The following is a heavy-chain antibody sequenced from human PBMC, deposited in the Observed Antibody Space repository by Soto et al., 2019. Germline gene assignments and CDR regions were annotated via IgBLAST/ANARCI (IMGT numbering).Heavy chain of an antibody. CDR1: GYTFTNYD. CDR2: MNPDSGNT. D-gene: IGHD4-4*01. CDR3: ARGHDYSNYEDYYYMHV. J-gene: IGHJ6*03. Sequence: GASVKVSCKASGYTFTNYDINWVRQATGQGLEWMGWMNPDSGNTGYAQTFQGRVTMTRNTSISTAYMELSSLRSEDTAVYYCARGHDYSNYEDYYYMHVWGKGTTVTVSS. V-gene: IGHV1-8*01.